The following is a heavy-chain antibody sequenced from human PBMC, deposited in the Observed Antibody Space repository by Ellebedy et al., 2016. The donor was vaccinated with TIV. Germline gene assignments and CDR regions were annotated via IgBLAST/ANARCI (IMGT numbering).Heavy chain of an antibody. Sequence: SETLSLTCTVSSDSISTYPWSWIRQPPGKGLEWIGTIYYGGNTYYNPSLKSRLTISVDTSKNQFSLKLSSVTAADTAVYYCARSLLIFSFDKCYFDLWGRGTLVTVSS. D-gene: IGHD3/OR15-3a*01. CDR2: IYYGGNT. CDR1: SDSISTYP. V-gene: IGHV4-59*04. CDR3: ARSLLIFSFDKCYFDL. J-gene: IGHJ2*01.